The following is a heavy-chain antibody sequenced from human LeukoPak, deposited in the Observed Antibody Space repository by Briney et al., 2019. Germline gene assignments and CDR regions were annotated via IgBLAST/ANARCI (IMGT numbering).Heavy chain of an antibody. J-gene: IGHJ4*02. D-gene: IGHD6-13*01. Sequence: SVKVSCKASGGTFSSYAISWVRQAPGQGLEWMGGIIPIFGTANYAQKFQGRVTITTDESTSTAYMELSSLRSEDTAVYYCARVAYSSSWTGGYYFDYWGQGILVTVSS. CDR1: GGTFSSYA. CDR2: IIPIFGTA. V-gene: IGHV1-69*05. CDR3: ARVAYSSSWTGGYYFDY.